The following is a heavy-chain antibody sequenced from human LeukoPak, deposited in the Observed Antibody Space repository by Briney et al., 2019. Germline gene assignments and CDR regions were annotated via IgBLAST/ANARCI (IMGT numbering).Heavy chain of an antibody. CDR1: GGSISSYY. CDR2: IYYSGST. D-gene: IGHD2-15*01. Sequence: SETLSLTCTVSGGSISSYYWSWIRQPPGKGLEWIGYIYYSGSTYYNPSLKSRVTISVDTSKNQFSLKLSSVTAADTAVYYCARDLGLGYCSGGSCYRAGWFDPWGQGTLVTVSS. J-gene: IGHJ5*02. CDR3: ARDLGLGYCSGGSCYRAGWFDP. V-gene: IGHV4-59*06.